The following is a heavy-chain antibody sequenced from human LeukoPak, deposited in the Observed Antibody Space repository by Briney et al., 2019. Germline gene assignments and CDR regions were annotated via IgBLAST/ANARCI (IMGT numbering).Heavy chain of an antibody. D-gene: IGHD3-10*01. J-gene: IGHJ4*02. Sequence: SETLSLTCTVSGGSISSSSYYWGWIRQPPGKGLEWIGYIYYSGSTNYNPSLKSRVTISVDTSKNQFSLKLSSVTAADTAVYYCARARYGSGSYLLDYWGQGTLVTVSS. CDR3: ARARYGSGSYLLDY. V-gene: IGHV4-61*05. CDR1: GGSISSSSYY. CDR2: IYYSGST.